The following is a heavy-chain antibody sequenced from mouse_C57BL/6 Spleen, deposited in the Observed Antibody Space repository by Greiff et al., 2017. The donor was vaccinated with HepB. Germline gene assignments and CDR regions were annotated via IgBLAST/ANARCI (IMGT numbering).Heavy chain of an antibody. CDR3: ARDIYDGY. CDR1: GYTFTSYT. J-gene: IGHJ2*01. V-gene: IGHV1-4*01. Sequence: VQLQESGAELVRPGASVKMSCTASGYTFTSYTMHWVKQRPGQGLEWIGYINPSSGYTKYNQKFKDKATLTADKSSSTTYLQLSSLTSDDSAVYYCARDIYDGYWGQGTTLTVSS. CDR2: INPSSGYT. D-gene: IGHD2-3*01.